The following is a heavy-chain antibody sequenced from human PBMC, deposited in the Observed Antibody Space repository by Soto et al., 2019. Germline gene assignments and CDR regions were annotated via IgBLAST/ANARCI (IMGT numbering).Heavy chain of an antibody. Sequence: PSETLSLTCAVYGGSFSGYYWSWIRQPPGKGLEWIGEINHSGSTNYNPSLKSRVTISVDTSKNQFSLKLSSVTAADTAVYYCARGGLRFLEWSFNWFDPWGQGTLVTVSS. CDR2: INHSGST. V-gene: IGHV4-34*01. CDR3: ARGGLRFLEWSFNWFDP. J-gene: IGHJ5*02. CDR1: GGSFSGYY. D-gene: IGHD3-3*01.